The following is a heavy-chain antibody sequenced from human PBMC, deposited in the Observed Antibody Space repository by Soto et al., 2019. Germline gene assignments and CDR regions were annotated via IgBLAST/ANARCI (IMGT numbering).Heavy chain of an antibody. Sequence: QVQLVQSGAEVKKPGASVKVSCKASGYTFTGYYMHWVRQAPGQGLEWMGWINPNSGGTNYAQKFQGWVTMTRDTSISTAYMELGRLRSDDTAVYYCARGVRKYYYDSSGFNFQHWGQGTLVTVSS. CDR1: GYTFTGYY. D-gene: IGHD3-22*01. CDR3: ARGVRKYYYDSSGFNFQH. CDR2: INPNSGGT. J-gene: IGHJ1*01. V-gene: IGHV1-2*04.